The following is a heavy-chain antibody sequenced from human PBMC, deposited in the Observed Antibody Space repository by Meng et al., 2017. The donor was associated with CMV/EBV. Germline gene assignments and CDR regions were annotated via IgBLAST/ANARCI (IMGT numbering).Heavy chain of an antibody. D-gene: IGHD3-3*01. Sequence: GESLKISCAASGFTFSNAWMSWVRQAPGKGLEWVGLIKSKTDGGTTDYAAPVKGRFTISRDDSKNTLYLQMNSLKTEDTAVYYCTTGGITKNGMDVWGQGTTVTVS. J-gene: IGHJ6*02. CDR1: GFTFSNAW. CDR2: IKSKTDGGTT. CDR3: TTGGITKNGMDV. V-gene: IGHV3-15*01.